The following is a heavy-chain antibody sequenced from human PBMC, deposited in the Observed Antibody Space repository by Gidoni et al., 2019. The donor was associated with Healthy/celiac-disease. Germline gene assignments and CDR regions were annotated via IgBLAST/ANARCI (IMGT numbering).Heavy chain of an antibody. CDR2: ISCSGGSK. D-gene: IGHD1-26*01. CDR3: AKASGSYSCAYYYGMDV. CDR1: GLPFSSYA. Sequence: EVQLLESGGGLVQPGGSLRLSCAASGLPFSSYAMGWVRQAQGTGLEWGSAISCSGGSKVYAVSVKGRFTISRDNSKNTLYLQMNSLKAEDTAVYYCAKASGSYSCAYYYGMDVWGQGTTVTVSS. V-gene: IGHV3-23*01. J-gene: IGHJ6*02.